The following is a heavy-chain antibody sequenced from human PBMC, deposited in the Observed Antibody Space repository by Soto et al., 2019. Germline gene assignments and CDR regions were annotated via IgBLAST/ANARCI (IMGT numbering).Heavy chain of an antibody. CDR2: ISSSSTYI. J-gene: IGHJ4*02. CDR1: WFTFSSYT. V-gene: IGHV3-21*06. CDR3: ARESEDLTSNFDY. Sequence: PGGSLRLSCAASWFTFSSYTMNWVRQAPGKGLEWVSYISSSSTYIYVADSVKGRFTISRDNAKNSLYLQMNSLRAEDTAVYYCARESEDLTSNFDYWGQGTLVTVSS.